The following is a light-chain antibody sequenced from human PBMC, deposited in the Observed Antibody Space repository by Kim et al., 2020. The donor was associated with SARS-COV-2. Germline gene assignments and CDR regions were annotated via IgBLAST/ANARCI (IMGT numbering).Light chain of an antibody. CDR3: QSYDTGLRGII. Sequence: QSVLTQPPSMSGAPGQSVTFSCTGSNSNIGAGYEVHWYQQLPGTAPKLLIYNDYRRPSGVPDRFSGSRSATSASLAITGLQAEDEADYYCQSYDTGLRGIIFGGGTKLTVL. CDR2: NDY. J-gene: IGLJ2*01. CDR1: NSNIGAGYE. V-gene: IGLV1-40*01.